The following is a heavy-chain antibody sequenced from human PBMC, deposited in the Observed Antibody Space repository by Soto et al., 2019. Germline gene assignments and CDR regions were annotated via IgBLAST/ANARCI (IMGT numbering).Heavy chain of an antibody. J-gene: IGHJ3*02. D-gene: IGHD3-16*02. CDR2: IYYSGST. CDR1: GGSISSYY. CDR3: ARDQRSYYDYVWGSYRYRALDI. V-gene: IGHV4-59*01. Sequence: NPSETLSLTCTVSGGSISSYYWSWIRQPPGKGLEWIGYIYYSGSTNYNPSLKSRVTISVDTSKNQFSLKLSSVTAADTAVYYCARDQRSYYDYVWGSYRYRALDIWGQGAMVTVSS.